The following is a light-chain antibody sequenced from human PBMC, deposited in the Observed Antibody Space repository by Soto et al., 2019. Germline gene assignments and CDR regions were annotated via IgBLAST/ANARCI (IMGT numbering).Light chain of an antibody. V-gene: IGKV3-15*01. J-gene: IGKJ5*01. CDR3: QQYGNSPVT. Sequence: EIVMTQSPATLSVSPGERATLSCRASQSVSSNLAWYQQKPGQAPRLLVYDASTRATVIPARFSGSESGTDFTLTISRLEPEDFAVYYCQQYGNSPVTFGQGTRLEIK. CDR2: DAS. CDR1: QSVSSN.